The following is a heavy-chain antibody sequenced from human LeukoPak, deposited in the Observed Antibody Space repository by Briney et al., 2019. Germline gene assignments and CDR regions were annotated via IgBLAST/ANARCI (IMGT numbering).Heavy chain of an antibody. D-gene: IGHD3-10*01. J-gene: IGHJ4*02. Sequence: PGGSLRISCAATGFSFSTYWMTSVRQSPGKVLEWVANINQDGSEKNYVDSVKGRFTISRDNAKNSLYLQMDSLRAEDTAVYYWVSGGHVDYFGQGTLVTVPS. CDR3: VSGGHVDY. V-gene: IGHV3-7*01. CDR1: GFSFSTYW. CDR2: INQDGSEK.